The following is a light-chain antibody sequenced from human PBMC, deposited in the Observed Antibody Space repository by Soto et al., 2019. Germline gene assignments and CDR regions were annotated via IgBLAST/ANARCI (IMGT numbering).Light chain of an antibody. CDR2: GAS. CDR1: QTVSSSY. Sequence: EIVLTQSPDTLSLSPGERATLSCRASQTVSSSYLAWYQQKPGQAPRLLMYGASRRATGIPDRFSGSGSGTDFTLTISSLQSEDFAVYYCQQYNSWPLTFGGGTKVDIK. J-gene: IGKJ4*01. CDR3: QQYNSWPLT. V-gene: IGKV3-20*01.